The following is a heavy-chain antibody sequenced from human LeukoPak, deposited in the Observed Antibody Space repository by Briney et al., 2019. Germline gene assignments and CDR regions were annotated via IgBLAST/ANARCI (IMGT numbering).Heavy chain of an antibody. V-gene: IGHV4-34*01. CDR3: ARVRRYAGYFDI. D-gene: IGHD2-2*01. CDR2: INHSGST. CDR1: GGSFSGYY. Sequence: SETLSLTCAVYGGSFSGYYWSWIRQPPGKGLEWIGEINHSGSTNYNPSLKSRVTISVDTSKNQFSLKLSSVTAADTAVYYCARVRRYAGYFDIWGRGTLVTVSS. J-gene: IGHJ2*01.